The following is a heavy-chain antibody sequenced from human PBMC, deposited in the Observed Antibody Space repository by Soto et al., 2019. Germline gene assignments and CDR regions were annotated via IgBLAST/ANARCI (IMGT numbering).Heavy chain of an antibody. D-gene: IGHD3-22*01. Sequence: QVQLVQSGAEVKKPGASVKVSCKASGYTFTSYGIIWVRQAPGQGLEWMGWISAYNGNTNYAQKLQGRVTMTTDTSTSTAYMELRSLRSDDTAVYYCARPGYYDSSGYKRGKAFDIWGQGTMVTVSS. J-gene: IGHJ3*02. CDR1: GYTFTSYG. V-gene: IGHV1-18*01. CDR2: ISAYNGNT. CDR3: ARPGYYDSSGYKRGKAFDI.